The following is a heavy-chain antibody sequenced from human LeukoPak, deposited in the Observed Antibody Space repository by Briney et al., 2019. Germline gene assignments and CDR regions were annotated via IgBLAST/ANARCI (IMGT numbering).Heavy chain of an antibody. CDR2: ISGSGGST. V-gene: IGHV3-23*01. Sequence: GGSLRLSCAASGFTFSSYAMSWVRQAPGKGPEWVSAISGSGGSTYYADSVKGRFTISRDNSKNTLYLQMNSLRAEDTAVYYCAKVPNYYDSSGYYYWFDYWGQGTLVTVSS. J-gene: IGHJ4*02. CDR1: GFTFSSYA. D-gene: IGHD3-22*01. CDR3: AKVPNYYDSSGYYYWFDY.